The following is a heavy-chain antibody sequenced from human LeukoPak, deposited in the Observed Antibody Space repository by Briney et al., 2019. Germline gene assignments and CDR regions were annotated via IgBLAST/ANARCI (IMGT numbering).Heavy chain of an antibody. CDR2: IWHDGSNK. D-gene: IGHD6-13*01. Sequence: GRSLRLSCAVSGFTFSNYDMHWVRQAPGKGLEWVAVIWHDGSNKYYADSVKGRFTISRDNSKNTLYLQMNSLRAEDTAVYYCARDLHSSSWSNQPLDYWGQGTLVTVSS. V-gene: IGHV3-33*01. CDR1: GFTFSNYD. CDR3: ARDLHSSSWSNQPLDY. J-gene: IGHJ4*02.